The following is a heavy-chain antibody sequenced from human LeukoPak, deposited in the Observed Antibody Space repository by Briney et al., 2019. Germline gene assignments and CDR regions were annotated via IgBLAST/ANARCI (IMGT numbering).Heavy chain of an antibody. V-gene: IGHV3-7*03. Sequence: GGSLRLSCAASGFIFSRYWMIWVRQAPGKGLEWVANIKQDGSEKYYVDSVKGRFTISRDNAKNSLYLQMNSLRAEDTALYYCARGISGPHYLDYWGQGTLVTASS. CDR1: GFIFSRYW. CDR2: IKQDGSEK. D-gene: IGHD3-10*01. CDR3: ARGISGPHYLDY. J-gene: IGHJ4*02.